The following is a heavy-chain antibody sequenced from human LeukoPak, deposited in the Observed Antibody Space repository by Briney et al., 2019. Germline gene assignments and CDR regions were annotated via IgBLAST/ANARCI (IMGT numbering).Heavy chain of an antibody. V-gene: IGHV1-2*02. CDR1: GYTFTGYY. Sequence: ASVKVSCKASGYTFTGYYMHWVRQAPGQGLEWMGWINPNSGGTNYAQKFQGRVTMTRDTSISTAYMELSRLRSDDTAVYYCARGAYYDSSGYPTPAYNWFDPWGQGTLVTVSS. CDR2: INPNSGGT. CDR3: ARGAYYDSSGYPTPAYNWFDP. D-gene: IGHD3-22*01. J-gene: IGHJ5*02.